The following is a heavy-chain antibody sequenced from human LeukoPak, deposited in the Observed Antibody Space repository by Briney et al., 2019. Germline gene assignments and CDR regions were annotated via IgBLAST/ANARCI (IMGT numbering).Heavy chain of an antibody. J-gene: IGHJ4*02. V-gene: IGHV4-59*12. CDR1: GGSISSYY. Sequence: SETLSLTCTVSGGSISSYYWSWIRQPPGKGLEWIGYIYYSGSTNYNPSLKSRVTISVDTSKNQFSLKLSSVTAADTAVYYCARESGIYSSSSFDYWGQGTLVTVSS. CDR2: IYYSGST. D-gene: IGHD6-6*01. CDR3: ARESGIYSSSSFDY.